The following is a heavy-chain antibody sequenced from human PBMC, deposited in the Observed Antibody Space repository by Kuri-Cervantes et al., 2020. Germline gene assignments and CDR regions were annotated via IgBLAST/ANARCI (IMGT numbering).Heavy chain of an antibody. V-gene: IGHV1-8*01. CDR3: AREAMVREGYYYYGMDV. CDR2: MNPNSGNT. D-gene: IGHD3-10*01. CDR1: GYTFTSYD. Sequence: ASVKVSCKASGYTFTSYDINWVRQATGQGLEWMGWMNPNSGNTGYAQKFQGRVTMTRNTSISTAYMELSSLRSEDTAVYYCAREAMVREGYYYYGMDVWGQGTTVTVSS. J-gene: IGHJ6*02.